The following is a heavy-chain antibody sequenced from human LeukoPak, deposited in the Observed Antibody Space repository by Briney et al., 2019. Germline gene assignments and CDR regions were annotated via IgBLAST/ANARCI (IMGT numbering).Heavy chain of an antibody. CDR3: ARDGTPTYSSGWVYMDV. V-gene: IGHV3-30*14. CDR2: ISYDGSNK. D-gene: IGHD6-25*01. J-gene: IGHJ6*04. CDR1: GFTFSSYA. Sequence: GRSLRLSCAASGFTFSSYAMHWVRQAPGKGLEWVAVISYDGSNKYYADSVKGRFTISRDNSKNTLYLQMNSLRAEDTAVYYCARDGTPTYSSGWVYMDVWGKGTTVTISS.